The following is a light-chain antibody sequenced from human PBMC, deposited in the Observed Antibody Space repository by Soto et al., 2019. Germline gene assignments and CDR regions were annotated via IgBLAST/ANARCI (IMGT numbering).Light chain of an antibody. CDR2: EDN. J-gene: IGLJ2*01. Sequence: NFMLTQPHSVSESPGKTVTISCTGNSGSFASNYVQWYQQRPGSAPTTVIYEDNQRPSGVPDRFSGSIDSSSNSASLTISGLKTEDEADYYCQSYDSSNVVFGGGTKLTVL. V-gene: IGLV6-57*02. CDR3: QSYDSSNVV. CDR1: SGSFASNY.